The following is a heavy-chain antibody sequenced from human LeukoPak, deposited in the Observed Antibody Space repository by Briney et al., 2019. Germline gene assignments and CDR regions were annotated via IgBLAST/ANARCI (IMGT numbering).Heavy chain of an antibody. J-gene: IGHJ4*02. CDR1: GYSFSSYA. D-gene: IGHD4-23*01. CDR2: FSAYNGNT. CDR3: ARGGRYGGNTGLDY. V-gene: IGHV1-18*01. Sequence: ASVKVSCKASGYSFSSYAINWVRQAPGQGLEWTGWFSAYNGNTYYAQKLQGRVTMATDTSTSTVYMELRSLRSDDTAVYYCARGGRYGGNTGLDYRGQGTLVTVSS.